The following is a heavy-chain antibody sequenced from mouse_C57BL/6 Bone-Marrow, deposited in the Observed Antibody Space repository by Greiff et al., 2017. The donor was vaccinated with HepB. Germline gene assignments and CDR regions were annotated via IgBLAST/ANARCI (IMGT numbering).Heavy chain of an antibody. CDR2: IYPGNSDT. Sequence: EVQLQQSGTVLARPGASVKMSCKTSGYTFTSYGMHWVKQRPGQGLEWIGAIYPGNSDTSYNQKFKGKAKLTAVTSASTAYMELSSLTNEDSAVYYCAHYDGYYYYAMDYWGQGTSATVSS. CDR3: AHYDGYYYYAMDY. D-gene: IGHD2-3*01. J-gene: IGHJ4*01. CDR1: GYTFTSYG. V-gene: IGHV1-5*01.